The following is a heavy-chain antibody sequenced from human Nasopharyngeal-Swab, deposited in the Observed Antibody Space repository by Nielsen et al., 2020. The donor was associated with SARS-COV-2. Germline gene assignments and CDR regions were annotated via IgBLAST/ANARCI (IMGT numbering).Heavy chain of an antibody. J-gene: IGHJ3*02. Sequence: WIPQPPGKGLEWVSYISSSSTIYYADSVKGRFTISRDNAKNSLYLQMNSLRAEDTAVYYCARALHIYYYDSSGYFGDAFDIWGQGTMVTVSS. D-gene: IGHD3-22*01. CDR2: ISSSSTI. CDR3: ARALHIYYYDSSGYFGDAFDI. V-gene: IGHV3-69-1*01.